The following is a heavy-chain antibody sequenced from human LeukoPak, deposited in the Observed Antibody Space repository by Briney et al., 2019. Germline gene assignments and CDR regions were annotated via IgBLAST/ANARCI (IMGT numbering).Heavy chain of an antibody. D-gene: IGHD5-18*01. J-gene: IGHJ4*02. CDR1: GGTFSSYA. V-gene: IGHV1-69*05. CDR3: ARAGIQLWPGGVDY. CDR2: IIPIFGTA. Sequence: AASVKVSCKASGGTFSSYAISWVRQAPGQGLEWIGGIIPIFGTANYAQKFQGRVTITTDESTSTAYMELSSLRSEDTAVYYCARAGIQLWPGGVDYWGQGTLVTVSS.